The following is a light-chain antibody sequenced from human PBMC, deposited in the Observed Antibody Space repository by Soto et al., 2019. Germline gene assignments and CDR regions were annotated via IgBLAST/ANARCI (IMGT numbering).Light chain of an antibody. CDR3: SSSTTTSWV. Sequence: QSALTQPASVSGSPGPSVTISCTGTSSDVGNYNYVSWYQHHPGKAPKLMIYGVSNRPSGVSNRFSGSKSGNTASLTISGLQAEDEADYYCSSSTTTSWVFGSGTKVTVL. V-gene: IGLV2-14*01. CDR2: GVS. CDR1: SSDVGNYNY. J-gene: IGLJ1*01.